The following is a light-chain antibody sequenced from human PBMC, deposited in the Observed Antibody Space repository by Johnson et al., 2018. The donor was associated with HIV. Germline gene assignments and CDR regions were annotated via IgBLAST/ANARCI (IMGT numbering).Light chain of an antibody. V-gene: IGLV1-51*01. CDR3: GAWDSGLTAGV. J-gene: IGLJ1*01. CDR1: SSNIGNNY. Sequence: QLVLTQPPSVSAAPGQRVTISCSGSSSNIGNNYVSWYQHLPGTAPKLLIYDNDKRPSGIPDRFSGSRSGTSATLGITGLQTGDEADYYCGAWDSGLTAGVFGTGTMVTVL. CDR2: DND.